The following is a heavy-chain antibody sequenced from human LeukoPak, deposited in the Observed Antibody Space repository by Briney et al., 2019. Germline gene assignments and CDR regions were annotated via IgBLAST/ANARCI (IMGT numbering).Heavy chain of an antibody. D-gene: IGHD4-17*01. CDR1: GFTFSSYG. V-gene: IGHV3-33*01. CDR3: ARDHRTVTYPHYTDV. J-gene: IGHJ6*03. CDR2: IWYDGSNK. Sequence: GRSLRLSCAASGFTFSSYGMHWVRQAPGKGLEWVAVIWYDGSNKYYADSVKGRFTISRDNSKNTLYLQMNSLRAEDTAVYYCARDHRTVTYPHYTDVWGKGTTVNVSS.